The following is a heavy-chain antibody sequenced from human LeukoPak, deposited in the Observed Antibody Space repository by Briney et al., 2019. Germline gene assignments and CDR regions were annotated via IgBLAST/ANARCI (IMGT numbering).Heavy chain of an antibody. Sequence: SGGSLRLSCAASGFTFSDYYMTWVRQAPGKRLEWLSYISTGGSAIFSADSMRGRFTISRDAAKNLLYLQMDSLRAEDTAVYYCARYYYDSNNDPSFDYWGQGTLVTVSS. V-gene: IGHV3-11*04. CDR3: ARYYYDSNNDPSFDY. J-gene: IGHJ4*02. D-gene: IGHD3-22*01. CDR1: GFTFSDYY. CDR2: ISTGGSAI.